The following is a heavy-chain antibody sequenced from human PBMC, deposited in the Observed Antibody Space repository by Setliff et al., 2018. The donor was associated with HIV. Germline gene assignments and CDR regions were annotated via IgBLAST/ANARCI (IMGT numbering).Heavy chain of an antibody. J-gene: IGHJ6*01. CDR1: GYTFTSYA. CDR2: INTNTGNP. Sequence: ASVKVSCKASGYTFTSYAMNWVRQAPGQGLEWMGWINTNTGNPTYAQGFTGRFVFSLDTSVSTAYLQISSLKAEDTAVYYCASPDPLIGVSHYDSSGYRRNYYYYYGMDVWG. CDR3: ASPDPLIGVSHYDSSGYRRNYYYYYGMDV. V-gene: IGHV7-4-1*02. D-gene: IGHD3-22*01.